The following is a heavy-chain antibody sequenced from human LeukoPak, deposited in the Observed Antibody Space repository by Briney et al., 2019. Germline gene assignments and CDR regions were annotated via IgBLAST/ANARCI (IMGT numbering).Heavy chain of an antibody. Sequence: SETLPHICSVSGGSISGSHCSWIRQSAGKGLEWIGRIFPGRSTNYNPSLKSRVTISVDKSKNRFSLKLTSVTAADTAVYYCVRDHLVGAQQYWGQGTLVTVSS. CDR2: IFPGRST. V-gene: IGHV4-4*07. CDR3: VRDHLVGAQQY. J-gene: IGHJ4*02. D-gene: IGHD1-26*01. CDR1: GGSISGSH.